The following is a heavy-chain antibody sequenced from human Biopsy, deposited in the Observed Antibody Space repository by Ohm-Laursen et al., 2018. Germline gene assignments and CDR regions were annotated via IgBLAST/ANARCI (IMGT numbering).Heavy chain of an antibody. D-gene: IGHD1/OR15-1a*01. J-gene: IGHJ6*02. CDR2: IYYSGST. Sequence: SDTLSLTCTVSGGSISSDYWSWIRQTPGKGLEWIGYIYYSGSTNYNPSLKSRVTISVDTSKNQFSLRLNSVTAADTAVYYCARTNNSSGLPYFYLHRMDVWGQGTTVTVSS. V-gene: IGHV4-59*07. CDR1: GGSISSDY. CDR3: ARTNNSSGLPYFYLHRMDV.